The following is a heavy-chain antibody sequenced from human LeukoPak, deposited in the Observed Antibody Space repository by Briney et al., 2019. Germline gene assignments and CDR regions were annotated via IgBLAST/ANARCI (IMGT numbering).Heavy chain of an antibody. CDR3: LAGYYYYYMVV. D-gene: IGHD6-13*01. J-gene: IGHJ6*03. CDR2: INKHGSST. V-gene: IGHV3-74*01. Sequence: GGSLRLSCAASGFALSNYWLHWVRQAPGKGLEWVARINKHGSSTNFADSVKGRVTISRDNAKNTLYLQMTSLRAEDTVLYCALAGYYYYYMVVWGKGTTVRVSS. CDR1: GFALSNYW.